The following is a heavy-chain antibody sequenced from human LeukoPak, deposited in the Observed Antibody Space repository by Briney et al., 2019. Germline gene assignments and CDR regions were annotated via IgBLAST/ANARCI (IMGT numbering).Heavy chain of an antibody. CDR3: AKDLSAGTVNPFFDS. D-gene: IGHD4-17*01. V-gene: IGHV3-30-3*01. Sequence: GGSLRLSCAASGFTFSSYAMHWVRQAPGKGLEWVAVISYDGSNKYYADSVKGRFTISRDNSKNTLYLQMNSLRAEDAGVYYCAKDLSAGTVNPFFDSWGQGALVSVSS. CDR1: GFTFSSYA. J-gene: IGHJ4*02. CDR2: ISYDGSNK.